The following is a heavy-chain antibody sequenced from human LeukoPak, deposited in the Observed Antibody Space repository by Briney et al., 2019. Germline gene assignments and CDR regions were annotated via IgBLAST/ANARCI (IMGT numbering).Heavy chain of an antibody. CDR3: ARGGDNWNYGVWFDP. Sequence: SETLSLTCTVSGGSISSSSYYWGWIRQPPGKGLEWLGSIYYSGSTYYNPSLKSRVTISVDTSKNQFSLKLSSVTAADTAVYYCARGGDNWNYGVWFDPWGQGTLVTVSS. CDR1: GGSISSSSYY. V-gene: IGHV4-39*07. CDR2: IYYSGST. D-gene: IGHD1-7*01. J-gene: IGHJ5*02.